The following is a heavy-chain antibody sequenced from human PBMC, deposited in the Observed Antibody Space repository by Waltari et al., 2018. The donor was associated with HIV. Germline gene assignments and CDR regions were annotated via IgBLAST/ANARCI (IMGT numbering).Heavy chain of an antibody. CDR2: INYGNGNS. CDR3: ARSGIVRVRNYELLVF. CDR1: GYNFTSYT. V-gene: IGHV1-3*01. D-gene: IGHD3-16*01. Sequence: QVLLVQSGPEVKKPGASVTISCQASGYNFTSYTVHWVRQAPGRGLEWLGWINYGNGNSRYSPGFKDRLTMTREISATTSFLMLIGRTSDDTALYFCARSGIVRVRNYELLVFWGQGT. J-gene: IGHJ4*01.